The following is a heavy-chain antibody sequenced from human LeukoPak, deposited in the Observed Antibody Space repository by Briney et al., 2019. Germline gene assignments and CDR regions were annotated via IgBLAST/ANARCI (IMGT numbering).Heavy chain of an antibody. CDR2: ISSSSSTI. J-gene: IGHJ4*02. CDR3: ARADMVGATFFDY. Sequence: GGSLRLSCAASGFTFSSYSMNLVRQAPGKGLEWVSYISSSSSTIYYADSVKGRFTISRDNAKNSLYLQMNSLRAEDTAVYYCARADMVGATFFDYWGQGTLVTVSS. V-gene: IGHV3-48*01. D-gene: IGHD1-26*01. CDR1: GFTFSSYS.